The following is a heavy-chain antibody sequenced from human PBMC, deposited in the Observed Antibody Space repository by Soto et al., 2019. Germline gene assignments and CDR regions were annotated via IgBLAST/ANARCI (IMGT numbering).Heavy chain of an antibody. J-gene: IGHJ3*02. Sequence: EVQLVESGGGLVQPGGSLRLSCAASGFTFSSYDMHWVRQATGKGLEWVSAIGTAGDTYYPGSVKGRFTISRENAKNSLYLKMNSLRAGDTAVYYCARDKGVGDAFDIWGQGTMVTVSS. D-gene: IGHD1-26*01. V-gene: IGHV3-13*04. CDR1: GFTFSSYD. CDR2: IGTAGDT. CDR3: ARDKGVGDAFDI.